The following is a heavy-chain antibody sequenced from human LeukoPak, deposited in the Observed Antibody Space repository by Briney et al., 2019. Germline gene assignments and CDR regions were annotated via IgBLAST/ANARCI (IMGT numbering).Heavy chain of an antibody. CDR3: AKPGIAVAGLYFDY. D-gene: IGHD6-19*01. V-gene: IGHV3-30*18. CDR2: ISYDGSNK. J-gene: IGHJ4*02. Sequence: GGSLRLSCAASGFTFSSYGMHWVRQAPGKGLEWVAVISYDGSNKYYADSVKGRFTISRDNSKNTLYLQMNSLRAEDTAVYYCAKPGIAVAGLYFDYWGQGTLVTVSS. CDR1: GFTFSSYG.